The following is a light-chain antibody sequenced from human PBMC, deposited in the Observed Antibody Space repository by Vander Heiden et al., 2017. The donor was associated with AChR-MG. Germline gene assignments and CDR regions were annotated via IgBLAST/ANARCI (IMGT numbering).Light chain of an antibody. CDR2: DVN. Sequence: QSALPQPASVSGSPGQPLTISCTGTRSDVGGYNYVSWYQQHPGKAPKLMIDDVNNRPSGVSNRFSGSKSGNTASLTISGLQAEDEADYYCSSYTSSSTLVFGGGTKLTVL. V-gene: IGLV2-14*01. CDR3: SSYTSSSTLV. CDR1: RSDVGGYNY. J-gene: IGLJ2*01.